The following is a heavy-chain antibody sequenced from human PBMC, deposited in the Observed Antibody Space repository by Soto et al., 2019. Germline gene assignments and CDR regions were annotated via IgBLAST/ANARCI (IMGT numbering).Heavy chain of an antibody. CDR1: GGTFSSYA. CDR3: ARAYNLYYYYYMGV. Sequence: ASVKVSCKASGGTFSSYAISWVRQAPGQGLEWMGWINAGNGNTKYSQKFQGRVTITRDTSASTAYMELSSLRSEDTAVYYCARAYNLYYYYYMGVWGKGTTVTVSS. D-gene: IGHD1-1*01. CDR2: INAGNGNT. J-gene: IGHJ6*03. V-gene: IGHV1-3*01.